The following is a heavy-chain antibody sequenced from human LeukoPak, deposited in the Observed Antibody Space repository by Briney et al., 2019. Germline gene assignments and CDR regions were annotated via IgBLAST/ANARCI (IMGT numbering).Heavy chain of an antibody. CDR3: ARDSALAQAVMFDY. CDR1: GGSFSGYY. Sequence: SETLSLTCAVYGGSFSGYYWGWIRQPPGKGLEWTGSIDHSGSTYYNPSLKSRITISVDTSKNQFSLKLSSVTAADTAVYYCARDSALAQAVMFDYWGQGTLVTVSS. J-gene: IGHJ4*02. CDR2: IDHSGST. V-gene: IGHV4-38-2*02. D-gene: IGHD6-19*01.